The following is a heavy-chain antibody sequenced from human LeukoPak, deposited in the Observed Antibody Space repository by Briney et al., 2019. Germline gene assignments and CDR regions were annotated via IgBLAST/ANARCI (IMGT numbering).Heavy chain of an antibody. J-gene: IGHJ4*02. CDR1: GFTFDDYA. CDR3: AKDMGNYYGSGAFDY. D-gene: IGHD3-10*01. V-gene: IGHV3-9*01. CDR2: ISWNSGSI. Sequence: PGGSLRLSCAASGFTFDDYAMHWVRQAPGKGLEWVSGISWNSGSIGYADSVKGRFTISRDNAKNSLYLQMNSLRAEDTALYYCAKDMGNYYGSGAFDYWGQGTLVTVSS.